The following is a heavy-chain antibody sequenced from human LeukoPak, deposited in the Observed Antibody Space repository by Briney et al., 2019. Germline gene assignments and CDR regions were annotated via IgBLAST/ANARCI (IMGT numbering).Heavy chain of an antibody. CDR1: ESTFSNYG. V-gene: IGHV3-30*02. D-gene: IGHD3-10*01. CDR2: IQYDGSNK. Sequence: GGSLRLSCAASESTFSNYGMHWVRQAPGKGLEWVAFIQYDGSNKYYGNSVKGRFTISRDASKNTLYLQMNSLRAEDTAVYYCAKEHGSGSYFDYWGQGTLVTVSS. J-gene: IGHJ4*02. CDR3: AKEHGSGSYFDY.